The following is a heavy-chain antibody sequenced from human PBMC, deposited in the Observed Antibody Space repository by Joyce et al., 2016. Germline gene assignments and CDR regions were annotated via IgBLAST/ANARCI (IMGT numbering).Heavy chain of an antibody. CDR1: GYTFTSYG. J-gene: IGHJ5*02. D-gene: IGHD2-15*01. Sequence: QVQLVQSGAEVKKPGASVKVSCKASGYTFTSYGISWVRQAPGQGLEWIGWISAYNSNTNQAQKLRGRVTMTPDTSTSTAYVEVRSLRSDDTAVYYCAREAYDCSGGSCYSSWFDRRCAETLVTVSS. CDR3: AREAYDCSGGSCYSSWFDR. CDR2: ISAYNSNT. V-gene: IGHV1-18*01.